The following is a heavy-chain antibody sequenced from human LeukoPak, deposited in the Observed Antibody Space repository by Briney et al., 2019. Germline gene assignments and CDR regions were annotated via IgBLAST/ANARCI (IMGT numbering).Heavy chain of an antibody. J-gene: IGHJ4*02. V-gene: IGHV3-7*01. CDR1: GFTFSSYW. D-gene: IGHD3-16*02. CDR3: ARGRRMITFGGVIAPGYYFDY. Sequence: PGGSLRLSCAASGFTFSSYWMSWVRQAPGKGLEWVANIKQDGSEKYYVDSVKGRFTISRDNAKNSLYLQMNSLRAEDTAVYYCARGRRMITFGGVIAPGYYFDYWGQGTLVTVSS. CDR2: IKQDGSEK.